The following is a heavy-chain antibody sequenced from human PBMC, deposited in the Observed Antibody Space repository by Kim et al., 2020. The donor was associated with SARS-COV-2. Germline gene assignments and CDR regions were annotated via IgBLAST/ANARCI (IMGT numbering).Heavy chain of an antibody. CDR2: IWYDGSNK. CDR3: AREGEAAAGTGLDY. CDR1: GFTFSSYG. V-gene: IGHV3-33*01. J-gene: IGHJ4*02. D-gene: IGHD6-13*01. Sequence: GALRLSCAASGFTFSSYGMHWVRQAPGKGLEWVAVIWYDGSNKYYADSVKGRFTISRDNSKNTLYLQMNSLRAEDTAVYYCAREGEAAAGTGLDYWGQGTLVTVSS.